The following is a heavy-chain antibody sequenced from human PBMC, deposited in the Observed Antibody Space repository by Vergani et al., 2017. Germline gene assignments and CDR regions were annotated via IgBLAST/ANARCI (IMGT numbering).Heavy chain of an antibody. CDR3: AKDLSYSTAWPHFDS. Sequence: QVQLVESGGGVVQPGRSLRLSCAASGFRFSSYGMNWVRQAPGKGLEWVAVIWYDGSNKYYADSVKGRFTIPRDNSQNTVNLQMNSLRVDDTAVYFCAKDLSYSTAWPHFDSRGQGTLVTVSS. CDR1: GFRFSSYG. J-gene: IGHJ4*02. CDR2: IWYDGSNK. V-gene: IGHV3-33*06. D-gene: IGHD4-11*01.